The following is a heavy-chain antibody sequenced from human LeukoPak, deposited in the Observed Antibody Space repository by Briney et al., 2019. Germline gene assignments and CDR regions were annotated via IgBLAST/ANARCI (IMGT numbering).Heavy chain of an antibody. V-gene: IGHV3-48*01. D-gene: IGHD2-8*02. CDR3: ARDGPGGLGIFDY. CDR1: GFTFSSYS. Sequence: GGSLRLSCAASGFTFSSYSMNWVRQAPGKGLEWVSYISSSSSTIYYADSVKGRFTISRDNAKNSLYLQMNGLRAEDTAVYYCARDGPGGLGIFDYWGQGTLVTVSS. J-gene: IGHJ4*02. CDR2: ISSSSSTI.